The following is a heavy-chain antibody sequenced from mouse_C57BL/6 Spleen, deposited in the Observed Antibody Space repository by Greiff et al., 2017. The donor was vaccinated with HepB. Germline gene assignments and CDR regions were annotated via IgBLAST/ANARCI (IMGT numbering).Heavy chain of an antibody. J-gene: IGHJ4*01. V-gene: IGHV2-5*01. CDR1: GFSLTSYG. CDR2: IWRGGST. Sequence: QVQLQQSGPGLVQPSQSLSITCTVSGFSLTSYGVHWVRQSPGKGLEWLGVIWRGGSTDYNAAFMSRLSITKDNSKSQVFFKMNSLQADDTAIYYCAKKDYYGSSPSYAMDYWGQGTSVTVSS. D-gene: IGHD1-1*01. CDR3: AKKDYYGSSPSYAMDY.